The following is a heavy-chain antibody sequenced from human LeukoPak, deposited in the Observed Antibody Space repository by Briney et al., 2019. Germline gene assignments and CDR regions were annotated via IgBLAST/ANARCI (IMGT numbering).Heavy chain of an antibody. CDR2: INPNSGGT. V-gene: IGHV1-2*02. CDR1: GYTFTCYY. J-gene: IGHJ4*02. CDR3: ARDSAIVAATGDY. Sequence: ASVKVSCKASGYTFTCYYMHWVRQAPGQGLEWMGWINPNSGGTNYAQKFQGRVTMTRDTSISTAYMELSRLRSDDTAVYYCARDSAIVAATGDYWGQGTLVTVSS. D-gene: IGHD2-15*01.